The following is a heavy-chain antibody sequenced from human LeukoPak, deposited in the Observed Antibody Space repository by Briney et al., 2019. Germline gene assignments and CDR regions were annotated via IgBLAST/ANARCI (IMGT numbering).Heavy chain of an antibody. CDR1: GFTFSSYS. V-gene: IGHV3-21*01. CDR3: ARDPSNYGDYFQYYFDY. Sequence: GGSLRLSCAASGFTFSSYSMNWVRQAPGKGLEWVSSISSSSSYIYYADSVKGRFTISRDNAMNSLYLQMNSLRAEDTAVYYCARDPSNYGDYFQYYFDYWGQGTLVTVSS. D-gene: IGHD4-17*01. J-gene: IGHJ4*02. CDR2: ISSSSSYI.